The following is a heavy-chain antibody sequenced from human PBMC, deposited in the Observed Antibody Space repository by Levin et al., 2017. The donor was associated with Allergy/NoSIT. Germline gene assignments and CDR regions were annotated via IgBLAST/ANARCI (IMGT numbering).Heavy chain of an antibody. Sequence: GESLKISCAASGFTFDDYGMTWVRQAPGKGLEWVSGINWNGGRTGYADSVKGRFTISRDNAKNSLYLQMNSLRAEDTALFYCARASYTTSGSYHLLDYWGQGTLVTVSS. CDR2: INWNGGRT. CDR3: ARASYTTSGSYHLLDY. CDR1: GFTFDDYG. V-gene: IGHV3-20*04. D-gene: IGHD3-10*01. J-gene: IGHJ4*02.